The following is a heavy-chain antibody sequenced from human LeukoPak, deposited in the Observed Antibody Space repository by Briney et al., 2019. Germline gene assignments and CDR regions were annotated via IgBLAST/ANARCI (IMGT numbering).Heavy chain of an antibody. D-gene: IGHD6-13*01. CDR1: GFTFSSST. V-gene: IGHV3-21*01. J-gene: IGHJ4*02. CDR2: ISSSSDYI. CDR3: ARTSIAAAGWLY. Sequence: PGGSLRLSCAASGFTFSSSTMNWVRQAPGKGLEWVSSISSSSDYIYYADSVKGRFTISRDNAKNSLYLQVNSLRAEDTAVYYCARTSIAAAGWLYWGQGTLVTVSS.